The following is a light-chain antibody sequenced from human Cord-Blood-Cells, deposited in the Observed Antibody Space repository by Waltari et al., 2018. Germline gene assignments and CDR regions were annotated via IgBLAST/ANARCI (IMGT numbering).Light chain of an antibody. J-gene: IGLJ2*01. CDR3: CSYAGSYTFVV. V-gene: IGLV2-11*01. CDR1: SSDVGGYNY. Sequence: QSALTQPRPVSGSPGQSVTISCTGTSSDVGGYNYVSSYQQHPGKAPKPMIYDGSKRPSGVPDRFSGSKSGNTASLTISGLQAEDEADYYCCSYAGSYTFVVFGGGTKLTVL. CDR2: DGS.